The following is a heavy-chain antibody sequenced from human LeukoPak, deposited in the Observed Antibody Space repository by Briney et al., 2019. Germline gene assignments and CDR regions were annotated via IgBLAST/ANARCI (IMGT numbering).Heavy chain of an antibody. J-gene: IGHJ4*02. D-gene: IGHD6-13*01. V-gene: IGHV4-59*02. CDR2: INHSGRN. CDR1: GASVNVYY. CDR3: ARLSSSWYYFDY. Sequence: SETLSLTCTVSGASVNVYYWSWVRQPPGKGLEWIGYINHSGRNNSNPSLKSRVTMSIDTSKHQFSLKLHSVTAADTAVCFCARLSSSWYYFDYWGQGALVTVSS.